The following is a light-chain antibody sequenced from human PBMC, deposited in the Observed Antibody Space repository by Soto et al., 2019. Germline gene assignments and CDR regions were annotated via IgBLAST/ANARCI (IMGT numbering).Light chain of an antibody. CDR2: VAS. V-gene: IGKV3-20*01. J-gene: IGKJ5*01. CDR3: QQYGSSPFIA. CDR1: QSLSSIF. Sequence: EIVLTQSPGTLSLSPGERATLSCRASQSLSSIFLAWYQQKPGQAPRLLIYVASYRATGSPDRFSGSGSGTDFTLTVSRLEPDDFAVYYCQQYGSSPFIAFGQGTRLEI.